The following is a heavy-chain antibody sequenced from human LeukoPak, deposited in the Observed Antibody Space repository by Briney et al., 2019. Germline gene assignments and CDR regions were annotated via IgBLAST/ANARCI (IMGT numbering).Heavy chain of an antibody. CDR3: ARDGPLPARNVLRFLEWLDDAFDI. Sequence: GGSLRLSCAASGFTFSSYSMNWVRQAPGKGLEWVSSISSSSSYIYYADSVKGRFTISRDNAKNSLYLQMNSLRAEDTAVYYCARDGPLPARNVLRFLEWLDDAFDIWGQGTMVTVSS. CDR2: ISSSSSYI. CDR1: GFTFSSYS. D-gene: IGHD3-3*01. J-gene: IGHJ3*02. V-gene: IGHV3-21*01.